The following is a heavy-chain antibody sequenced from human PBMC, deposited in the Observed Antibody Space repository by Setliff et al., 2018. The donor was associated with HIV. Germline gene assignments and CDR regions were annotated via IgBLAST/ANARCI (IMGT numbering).Heavy chain of an antibody. D-gene: IGHD5-12*01. CDR1: GGSISSGSYY. J-gene: IGHJ4*02. CDR3: ARSRGTQQEEYYFDY. Sequence: TLSLTCTVSGGSISSGSYYWSWIRQPAGKGLEWIGHIYSSGSTTYSPSLKSRVTILLDPSKNQFSLKLSSVTAADTAVYYCARSRGTQQEEYYFDYWGPGTLVTVSS. V-gene: IGHV4-61*09. CDR2: IYSSGST.